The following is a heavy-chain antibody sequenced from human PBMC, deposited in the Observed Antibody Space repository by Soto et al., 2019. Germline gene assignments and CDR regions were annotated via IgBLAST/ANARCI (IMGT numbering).Heavy chain of an antibody. Sequence: QVQLVQSGAEVKKPGASVKVSCKASGYTFTSYGISWVRQAPGQGLEWMGWISAYNGNTNYAQKLQGRVTRNTDPSTSTAYRELRSLRSDDTAVYYCAGAPRSSWYAPWGQGTRGTVGS. V-gene: IGHV1-18*01. CDR1: GYTFTSYG. CDR2: ISAYNGNT. J-gene: IGHJ5*02. CDR3: AGAPRSSWYAP. D-gene: IGHD6-13*01.